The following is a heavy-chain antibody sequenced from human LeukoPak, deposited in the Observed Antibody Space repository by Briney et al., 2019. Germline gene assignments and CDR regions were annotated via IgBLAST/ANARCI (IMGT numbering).Heavy chain of an antibody. CDR1: GFTFSSYW. V-gene: IGHV3-74*01. Sequence: GGSLRLSCAASGFTFSSYWMHWVRQAPGKGLVRVSRINSDGSSTSYADSVKGRFTISRDNAKNTLYLQSNSLRAEDTAVYYCARTAEPYSSSWYYFDYWGQGTLVTVSS. CDR2: INSDGSST. D-gene: IGHD6-13*01. J-gene: IGHJ4*02. CDR3: ARTAEPYSSSWYYFDY.